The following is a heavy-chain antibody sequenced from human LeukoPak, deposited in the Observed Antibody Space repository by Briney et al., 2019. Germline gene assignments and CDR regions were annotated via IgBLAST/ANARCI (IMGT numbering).Heavy chain of an antibody. CDR1: GFTFSSYE. D-gene: IGHD3-10*01. J-gene: IGHJ4*02. CDR2: ISSSGSTI. Sequence: PGGSLRLSCAASGFTFSSYEMNWVRQAPGKGLEWVSYISSSGSTIYYADSVKGRFAISRDNAKNSLYLQMNSLRAEDTAVHYCAKDWSSGSGSYYPTDWGQGTLVTVSS. V-gene: IGHV3-48*03. CDR3: AKDWSSGSGSYYPTD.